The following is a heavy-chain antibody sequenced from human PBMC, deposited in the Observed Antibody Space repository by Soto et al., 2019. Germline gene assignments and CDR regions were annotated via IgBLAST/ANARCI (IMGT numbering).Heavy chain of an antibody. CDR2: ISAYNGNT. V-gene: IGHV1-18*01. CDR3: ARAGTYDILTGYYVFDWFDP. Sequence: GASVKVSCKASGYTFTSYGISWVRQAPGQGLEWMGWISAYNGNTNYAQKLQGRVTMTTDTSTSTAYMELRSLRFDDTAVYYCARAGTYDILTGYYVFDWFDPWGQGTLVTVSS. J-gene: IGHJ5*02. CDR1: GYTFTSYG. D-gene: IGHD3-9*01.